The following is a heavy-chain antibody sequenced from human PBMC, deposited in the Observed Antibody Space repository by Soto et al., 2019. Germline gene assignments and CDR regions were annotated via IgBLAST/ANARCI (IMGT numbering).Heavy chain of an antibody. CDR2: IWYDGRKQ. V-gene: IGHV3-33*01. Sequence: QVQLVESGGGGVQPGGSLRLSCEASGFTFSTYGMNWVRQAPGKGLELVAVIWYDGRKQSYADSVRGRLTISRDNSKNTLYLQMNSLRVEDTAVYYCARDRLSGSFPNGYYYYGLDVWGQGTTVTVSS. J-gene: IGHJ6*02. D-gene: IGHD1-26*01. CDR1: GFTFSTYG. CDR3: ARDRLSGSFPNGYYYYGLDV.